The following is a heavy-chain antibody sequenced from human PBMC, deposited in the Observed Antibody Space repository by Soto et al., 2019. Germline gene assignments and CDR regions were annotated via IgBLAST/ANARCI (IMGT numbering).Heavy chain of an antibody. V-gene: IGHV3-13*01. Sequence: EVQLVESGGGLVQPGGSLRLSCAASGFTLSSYDIHWVRQATGEGLAWVSGIGSGGDTHYADSVKGRFIISREDGKNSLYLQMNDLRVGDTAAYDCTRKTPPTGMEVWGQGATVTVSS. CDR3: TRKTPPTGMEV. D-gene: IGHD3-9*01. CDR2: IGSGGDT. CDR1: GFTLSSYD. J-gene: IGHJ6*02.